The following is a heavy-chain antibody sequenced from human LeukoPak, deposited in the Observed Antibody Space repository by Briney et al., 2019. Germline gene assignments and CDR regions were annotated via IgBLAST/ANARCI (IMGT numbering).Heavy chain of an antibody. CDR1: GYTLTELS. CDR3: ATVGACGGDCYSRYFDY. V-gene: IGHV1-24*01. CDR2: FDPEDGET. J-gene: IGHJ4*02. Sequence: ASVKVSCKVSGYTLTELSMHWVRQAPGKGLEWMGGFDPEDGETIHAQKFQGRVTMTEDTSTDTAYMELSSLRSEDTAVYYCATVGACGGDCYSRYFDYWGQGTLVTVSS. D-gene: IGHD2-21*02.